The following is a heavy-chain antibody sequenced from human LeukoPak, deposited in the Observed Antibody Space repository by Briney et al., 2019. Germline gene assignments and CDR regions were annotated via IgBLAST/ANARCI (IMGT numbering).Heavy chain of an antibody. CDR1: GYTFTGYY. CDR3: ARDVSRIGINDY. J-gene: IGHJ4*02. CDR2: INPNSGDT. Sequence: GASVKVSCKASGYTFTGYYMHWVRQAPGQGVEWMGWINPNSGDTNYAQKFQGRVTMARDTSISTAYMELSRLRSDDTAVYYCARDVSRIGINDYWGQGTLVTVSS. D-gene: IGHD2-21*01. V-gene: IGHV1-2*02.